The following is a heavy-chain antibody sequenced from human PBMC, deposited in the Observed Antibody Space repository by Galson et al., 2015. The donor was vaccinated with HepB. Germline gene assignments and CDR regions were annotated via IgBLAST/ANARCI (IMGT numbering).Heavy chain of an antibody. CDR2: LSTYNGNT. Sequence: SVKVSCKASGYTFTSYGISWVRQAPGQGLEWMGWLSTYNGNTNYAQKFQGRVTMTTDISTSTAYMELRGLRSDDTAVYYWARPNLEVGGNFGYWGQGTLVTLSS. V-gene: IGHV1-18*01. CDR1: GYTFTSYG. CDR3: ARPNLEVGGNFGY. D-gene: IGHD4/OR15-4a*01. J-gene: IGHJ4*02.